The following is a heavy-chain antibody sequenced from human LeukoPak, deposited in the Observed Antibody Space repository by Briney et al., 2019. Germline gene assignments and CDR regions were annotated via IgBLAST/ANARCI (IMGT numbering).Heavy chain of an antibody. CDR2: IRYDGSNK. Sequence: GGSLRLSCVASGFTFSSYGMHWVRQAPGKGLEWVAFIRYDGSNKYYADSVKGRFTISRDNSKNTLYLQMKSLRAEDTAVYYCARDLATMVRGVIDYWGQGTLVTVSS. D-gene: IGHD3-10*01. V-gene: IGHV3-30*02. J-gene: IGHJ4*02. CDR3: ARDLATMVRGVIDY. CDR1: GFTFSSYG.